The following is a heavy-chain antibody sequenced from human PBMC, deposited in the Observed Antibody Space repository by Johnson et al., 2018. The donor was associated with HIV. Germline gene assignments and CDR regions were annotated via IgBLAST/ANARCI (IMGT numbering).Heavy chain of an antibody. V-gene: IGHV3-15*01. J-gene: IGHJ3*01. CDR3: ARDFRFLEWIGVYLH. Sequence: VQLVESGGGVVQPGRSLRLSCAASGFTFSSYGMHWVRQAPGKGLEWVGRIKSKTDGGTTDYAAPVKGRFTISRDDSKNTLYLQMNSLRGEDTAVYYCARDFRFLEWIGVYLHWGQGTMVSVSS. CDR2: IKSKTDGGTT. CDR1: GFTFSSYG. D-gene: IGHD3-3*01.